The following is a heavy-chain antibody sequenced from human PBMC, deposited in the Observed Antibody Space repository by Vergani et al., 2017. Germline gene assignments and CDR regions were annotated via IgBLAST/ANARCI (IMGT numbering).Heavy chain of an antibody. J-gene: IGHJ4*02. D-gene: IGHD3-10*01. CDR3: ARGVGYYGSGSYYPFDY. Sequence: EVQLLESGGGLVQPGGSLRLSCAASGFTFSSYAMSWVRQAPGKGLEWVSGISGSGGSTYYADSVKGRFTISRDNSKNTLYLQMNSLRAEDTAVYYCARGVGYYGSGSYYPFDYWGQGTLVTVSS. CDR1: GFTFSSYA. V-gene: IGHV3-23*01. CDR2: ISGSGGST.